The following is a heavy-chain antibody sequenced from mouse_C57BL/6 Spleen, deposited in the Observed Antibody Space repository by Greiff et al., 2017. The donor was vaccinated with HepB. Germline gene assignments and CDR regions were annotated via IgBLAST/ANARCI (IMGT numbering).Heavy chain of an antibody. CDR1: GYTFTSYD. D-gene: IGHD2-4*01. CDR3: ARSFYDYDRGYAMDY. Sequence: VQLQQSGPELVKPGASVKLSCKASGYTFTSYDINWVKQSPGQGLEWIGWIYPRDGSTKYNEKFKGKATLTVDTSSSTAYMELHSLTSEDSAVYFCARSFYDYDRGYAMDYWGQGTSVTVSS. V-gene: IGHV1-85*01. J-gene: IGHJ4*01. CDR2: IYPRDGST.